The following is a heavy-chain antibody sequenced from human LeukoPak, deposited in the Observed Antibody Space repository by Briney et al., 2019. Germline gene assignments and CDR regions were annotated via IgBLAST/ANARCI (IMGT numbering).Heavy chain of an antibody. CDR2: IKQDGSEK. D-gene: IGHD6-6*01. V-gene: IGHV3-7*01. Sequence: PGGSLRLSCAASGLTFSAFGMSWLRQAPGKGPEWVANIKQDGSEKYYVDSVKGRFTISRDNAKNSLYLQMNSLRAEDTAVYYCARDGGSSSWPGVFDPWGQGTLVTVSS. J-gene: IGHJ5*02. CDR1: GLTFSAFG. CDR3: ARDGGSSSWPGVFDP.